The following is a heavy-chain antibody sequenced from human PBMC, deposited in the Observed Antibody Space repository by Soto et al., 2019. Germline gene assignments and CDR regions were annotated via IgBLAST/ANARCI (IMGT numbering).Heavy chain of an antibody. CDR2: IIPIFGTA. Sequence: QVQLVQSGAEVQKPGSSVKVSCKASGGTFSSYAISWVRQAPGQGLEWMGGIIPIFGTANYAEKFQSRVTITADNSTSTAYMELRSLRSEDTAVYYCAREPPPERSGSPLGWGQGTLVTVSS. J-gene: IGHJ4*02. CDR1: GGTFSSYA. CDR3: AREPPPERSGSPLG. V-gene: IGHV1-69*06. D-gene: IGHD1-26*01.